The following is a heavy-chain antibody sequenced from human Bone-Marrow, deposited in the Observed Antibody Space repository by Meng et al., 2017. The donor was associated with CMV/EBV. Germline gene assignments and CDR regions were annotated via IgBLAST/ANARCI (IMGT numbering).Heavy chain of an antibody. CDR1: GFTFRSYR. D-gene: IGHD3-9*01. CDR2: IQTDGKTT. Sequence: GESLKISCVVSGFTFRSYRMHWVRQVPGKGLTWVSNIQTDGKTTAYADFAEGRFTISRDNAKNTLYLQLSGLKLDDTAVYYCARGTVRNFEIGRGGTRIAAPAGMDVWGQGTTVTVSS. J-gene: IGHJ6*02. V-gene: IGHV3-74*03. CDR3: ARGTVRNFEIGRGGTRIAAPAGMDV.